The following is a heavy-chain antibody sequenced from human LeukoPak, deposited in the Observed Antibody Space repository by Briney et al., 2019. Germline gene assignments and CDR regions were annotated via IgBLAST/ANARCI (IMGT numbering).Heavy chain of an antibody. CDR1: GYTFTSFG. V-gene: IGHV1-18*01. D-gene: IGHD2-2*01. CDR2: VNAYNGNT. Sequence: GASVTVSCKASGYTFTSFGISWVRQAPGQGLEWRGWVNAYNGNTNYAQKVQGRVTMTTDTSTSTAYMELRSLSSDDTAVYYCARRDCSSSSCHYYYYYMDVRGQGTTVTVSS. J-gene: IGHJ6*02. CDR3: ARRDCSSSSCHYYYYYMDV.